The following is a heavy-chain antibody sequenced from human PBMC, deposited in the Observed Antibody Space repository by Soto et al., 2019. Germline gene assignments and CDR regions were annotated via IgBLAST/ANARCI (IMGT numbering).Heavy chain of an antibody. V-gene: IGHV3-23*01. CDR3: AKPAYDILTGYRRRTPGFHFDS. CDR2: ISDTGGST. D-gene: IGHD3-9*01. Sequence: GGSLRLSCAASGFIFSTYDLNWVRQAPGEGLEWVSSISDTGGSTNYADSVKGRFTISRDNSKNTLYLRMDSLRAEDTAVYYCAKPAYDILTGYRRRTPGFHFDSWGQGTRVTVSS. J-gene: IGHJ4*02. CDR1: GFIFSTYD.